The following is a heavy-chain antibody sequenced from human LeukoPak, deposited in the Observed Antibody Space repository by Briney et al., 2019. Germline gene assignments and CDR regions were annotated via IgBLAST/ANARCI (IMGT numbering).Heavy chain of an antibody. CDR3: ARGGSYYEIYFDY. V-gene: IGHV3-21*01. J-gene: IGHJ4*02. CDR1: GFTFSSYS. CDR2: ISSSSSYI. Sequence: PGGSLRLSCAASGFTFSSYSMNWVRQAPGKGLEWVSSISSSSSYIYYADSLKGRFTISRDNAKNSLYLQMNSLRAEDTAVYYCARGGSYYEIYFDYWGQGTLVTVSS. D-gene: IGHD1-26*01.